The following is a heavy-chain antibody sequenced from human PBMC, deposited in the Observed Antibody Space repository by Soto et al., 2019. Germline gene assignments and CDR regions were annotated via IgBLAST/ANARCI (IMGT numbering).Heavy chain of an antibody. J-gene: IGHJ4*02. Sequence: QVQLVQSGAEVKKPGASVKVSCKASGYTFTYYAMHWVRQAPGQRLEWMGWIHAGNGNTKYSQKFKGRVTITRDTYARTVNMELSSLRSEDTAVYYCATSDRLLGAYWGQGTLVTVSS. D-gene: IGHD7-27*01. CDR1: GYTFTYYA. V-gene: IGHV1-3*01. CDR2: IHAGNGNT. CDR3: ATSDRLLGAY.